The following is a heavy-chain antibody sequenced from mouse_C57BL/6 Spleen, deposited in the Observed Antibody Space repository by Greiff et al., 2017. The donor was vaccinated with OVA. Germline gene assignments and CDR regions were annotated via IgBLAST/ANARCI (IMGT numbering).Heavy chain of an antibody. J-gene: IGHJ2*01. CDR2: LYPGDGDT. CDR3: ARSLHYFDY. V-gene: IGHV1-82*01. Sequence: QVQLQQSGPELVKPGASVKISCKASGYAFSSSWMNWVKQRPGKGLEWIGRLYPGDGDTNYNGKFKGKATLTADKSSSTAYMQLSSLTSEDSAVYFCARSLHYFDYWGQGTTLTVSS. CDR1: GYAFSSSW.